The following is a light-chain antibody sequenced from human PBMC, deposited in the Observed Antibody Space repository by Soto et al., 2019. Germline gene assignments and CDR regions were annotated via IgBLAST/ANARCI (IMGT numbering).Light chain of an antibody. CDR1: QSVSSSY. V-gene: IGKV3-20*01. J-gene: IGKJ1*01. CDR2: GAS. CDR3: QQYGSSPPWT. Sequence: EIVLTQSPGTLSLSPGERATLSCRASQSVSSSYLAGYQQKPGQAPRLLIYGASSRATGIPDRFSGRGSGTDFPLTISRLEPEDFAVYYCQQYGSSPPWTFGQGTKVEIK.